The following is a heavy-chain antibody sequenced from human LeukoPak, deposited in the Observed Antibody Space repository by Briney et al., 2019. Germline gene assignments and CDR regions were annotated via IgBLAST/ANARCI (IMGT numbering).Heavy chain of an antibody. CDR2: ISSSGSTI. D-gene: IGHD6-19*01. CDR1: GFTFSDYY. Sequence: GGSLRLSCAASGFTFSDYYMSWIRQAPGKGLEWVSYISSSGSTIYYADSVKGRFTISRDNSKNTLYLQMNSLRAEDTAVYYCAGSGWYDGVDYWGQGTLVTVSS. V-gene: IGHV3-11*01. J-gene: IGHJ4*02. CDR3: AGSGWYDGVDY.